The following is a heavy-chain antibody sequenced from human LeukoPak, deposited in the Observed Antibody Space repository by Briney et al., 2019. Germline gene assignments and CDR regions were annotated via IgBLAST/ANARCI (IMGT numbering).Heavy chain of an antibody. D-gene: IGHD3-3*01. CDR3: ARSRDFWSGSSNWFDP. V-gene: IGHV1-18*01. J-gene: IGHJ5*02. CDR2: ISAYNGNT. CDR1: GYTFTIYG. Sequence: ASVKVSCKASGYTFTIYGISWVRQAPGQGLEWMGWISAYNGNTNYAQKLQGRVTMTTDTSTSTAYMELRSLRSDDTAVYYCARSRDFWSGSSNWFDPWGQGTLVTASS.